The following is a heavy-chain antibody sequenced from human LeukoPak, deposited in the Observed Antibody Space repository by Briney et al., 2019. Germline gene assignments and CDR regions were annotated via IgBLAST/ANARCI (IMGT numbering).Heavy chain of an antibody. CDR3: ASADPRLRYFDWLSVGAFDI. CDR1: GYTFTGYY. D-gene: IGHD3-9*01. J-gene: IGHJ3*02. Sequence: EASVKVSCKASGYTFTGYYMHWVRQAPGQGLEWMGWINPNSGGTNYAQKFQGRVTMTRDTSISTAYMELSRLRSDDTAVYYCASADPRLRYFDWLSVGAFDIWGQGTMVTVSS. CDR2: INPNSGGT. V-gene: IGHV1-2*02.